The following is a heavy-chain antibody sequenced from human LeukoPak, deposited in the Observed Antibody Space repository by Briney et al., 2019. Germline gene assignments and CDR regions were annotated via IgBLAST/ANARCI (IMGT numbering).Heavy chain of an antibody. CDR1: GFSISSGYY. CDR3: AREEGATQDAN. Sequence: PSETLSLTCTVSGFSISSGYYWAWIRQPPGKGLEWIGSVYHTGGTYYNPSLKSRVTISVDTSRNQFSLRLSYVTAADTAVYYCAREEGATQDANWGQGTLVLVSS. V-gene: IGHV4-38-2*02. D-gene: IGHD1-26*01. J-gene: IGHJ4*02. CDR2: VYHTGGT.